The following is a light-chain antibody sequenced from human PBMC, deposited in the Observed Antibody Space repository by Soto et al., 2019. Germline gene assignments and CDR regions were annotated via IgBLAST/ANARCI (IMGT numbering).Light chain of an antibody. V-gene: IGKV3-15*01. J-gene: IGKJ1*01. CDR2: AAS. CDR3: QKYNSAPRT. Sequence: EIVMTQSPATLSVSPGERATLSCRASQSVSSDLAWYQQKPGQTPSLLIYAASTRATGIPARFSGSGSGTEFTLTISSLQPEDVATYYCQKYNSAPRTFGQGTKVEIK. CDR1: QSVSSD.